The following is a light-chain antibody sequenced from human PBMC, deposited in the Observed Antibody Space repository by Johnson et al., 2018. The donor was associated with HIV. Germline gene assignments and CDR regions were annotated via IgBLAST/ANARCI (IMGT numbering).Light chain of an antibody. J-gene: IGLJ1*01. Sequence: QSVLTQPPSVSAAPGQKVTISCSGSSSNIGNNYVSWYQQLPGTAPKLLIYYNNKRPSGIPDRFSGSKSGTSATLGITGLQTGDEADYYCGTWDSSLGWVFGTGTKVTVL. CDR3: GTWDSSLGWV. CDR1: SSNIGNNY. V-gene: IGLV1-51*01. CDR2: YNN.